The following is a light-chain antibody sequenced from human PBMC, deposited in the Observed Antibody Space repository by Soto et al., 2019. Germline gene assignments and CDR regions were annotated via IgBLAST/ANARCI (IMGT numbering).Light chain of an antibody. J-gene: IGKJ1*01. CDR1: QSIDIY. CDR2: AAS. CDR3: QVSYINIRT. Sequence: DVQMTQSPSSLSAAVGDRVTITCRASQSIDIYLNWYHQRPGKAHKLLIYAASNLQSGVPSRFSGGGSGTDFTLTISSLQPEDLGTYYCQVSYINIRTFGQGTKVE. V-gene: IGKV1-39*01.